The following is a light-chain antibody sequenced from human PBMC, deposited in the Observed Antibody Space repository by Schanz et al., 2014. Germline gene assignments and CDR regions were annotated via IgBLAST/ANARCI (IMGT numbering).Light chain of an antibody. J-gene: IGKJ2*01. CDR1: QSVYTS. CDR2: EAS. Sequence: EIVLTQSPGTLSLSPGERATLSCRTSQSVYTSLAWYQQKPGQAPRLLIYEASNRATGIPARFSGSGSGTDFTLTISRLEPEDFAVYYCQQYNNWPPYTFGQGTKLEIK. CDR3: QQYNNWPPYT. V-gene: IGKV3-11*01.